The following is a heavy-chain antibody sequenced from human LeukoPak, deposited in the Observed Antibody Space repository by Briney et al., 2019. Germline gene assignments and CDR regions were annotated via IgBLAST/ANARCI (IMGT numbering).Heavy chain of an antibody. Sequence: GSLRLSCAASGFTFSSYAMSWVRQPPGKGLEWIGEINHSGSTNYNPSLKSRVTISVDTSKNQFSLKLSSVTAADTAVYYCARVPRIAAAGMWSDPWGQGTLVTVSS. CDR1: GFTFSSYA. CDR2: INHSGST. D-gene: IGHD6-13*01. J-gene: IGHJ5*02. V-gene: IGHV4-34*01. CDR3: ARVPRIAAAGMWSDP.